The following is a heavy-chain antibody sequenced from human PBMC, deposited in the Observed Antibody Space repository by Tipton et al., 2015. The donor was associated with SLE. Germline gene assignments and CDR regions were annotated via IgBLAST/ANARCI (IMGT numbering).Heavy chain of an antibody. J-gene: IGHJ2*01. CDR1: GYSISSGYY. Sequence: TLSLTCTVSGYSISSGYYWGWIRQPPGKGLEWIGSIYHSGSTYYNPSLKSRVTISVDTSKNQFSLKLSSVTAADTAVYYCARGAGHWYFDLWGRGTLVTVSS. CDR2: IYHSGST. V-gene: IGHV4-38-2*02. CDR3: ARGAGHWYFDL.